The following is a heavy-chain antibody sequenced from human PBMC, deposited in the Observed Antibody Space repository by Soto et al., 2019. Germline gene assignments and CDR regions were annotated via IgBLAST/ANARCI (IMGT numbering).Heavy chain of an antibody. V-gene: IGHV4-30-2*01. CDR3: ARVVRLLAAPLKTDAFDI. CDR2: IYHSGST. Sequence: QLQLQESGSGLVKPSQTLSLTCAVSGGSISSGGYSWSWIRQPPGKGLEWIGYIYHSGSTYYNPSLKSRVTISVDRSKNQFSLKLSSVTAADTAVYYCARVVRLLAAPLKTDAFDIWGQGTMVTVSS. J-gene: IGHJ3*02. D-gene: IGHD6-6*01. CDR1: GGSISSGGYS.